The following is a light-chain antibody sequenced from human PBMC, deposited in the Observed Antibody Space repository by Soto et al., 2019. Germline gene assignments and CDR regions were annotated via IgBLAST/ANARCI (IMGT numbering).Light chain of an antibody. V-gene: IGKV1-9*01. CDR2: AAY. Sequence: DIQLTQSPSFLSASVGDRVTITCRASQGIDNYLAWYQQKPGKAPNLLIYAAYTLQNGVPSRFSDSGSGTEFTLTLTNLQPEDFATYHCHQLNRYPLTVGPRTRGD. CDR1: QGIDNY. J-gene: IGKJ3*01. CDR3: HQLNRYPLT.